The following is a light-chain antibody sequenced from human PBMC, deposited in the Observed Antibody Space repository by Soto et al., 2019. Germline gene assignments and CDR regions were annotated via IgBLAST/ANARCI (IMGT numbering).Light chain of an antibody. V-gene: IGKV2-30*02. J-gene: IGKJ1*01. CDR3: MQCIYWPWT. Sequence: VVMSQSPLSLPVTLGQPASISCRSSQSLVHSDGNTYLNWFQQRPGQSPRLLIYNISSRDSGVADRFSGSGSGTDFTLTISSVEAEDVGVYYCMQCIYWPWTYGQGTKVYIK. CDR1: QSLVHSDGNTY. CDR2: NIS.